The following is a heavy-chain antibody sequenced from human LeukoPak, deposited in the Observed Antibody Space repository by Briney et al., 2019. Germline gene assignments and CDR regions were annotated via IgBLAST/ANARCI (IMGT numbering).Heavy chain of an antibody. V-gene: IGHV4-59*01. Sequence: NTSETLSLTCTVSGGSISSYYWSWIRQPPGKGLEWIGYIYYSGSTNYNPSLKSRVTISVDTSKNQFSLKLSSVTAADTAVYYCARGGTVAGSPDDHFQPWGQGTLVTVSS. CDR2: IYYSGST. J-gene: IGHJ1*01. CDR1: GGSISSYY. CDR3: ARGGTVAGSPDDHFQP. D-gene: IGHD6-19*01.